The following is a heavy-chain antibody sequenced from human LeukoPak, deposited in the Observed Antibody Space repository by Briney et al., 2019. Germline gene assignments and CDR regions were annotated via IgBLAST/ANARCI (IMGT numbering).Heavy chain of an antibody. Sequence: GGSLRLSCAASGFTFSIYTAVWVRQAPGKGLEWVAVILKDESTKFYADSVKGRFTISRDNSKNTLYLQMSSLRAEDTALYYCARDWGLDPWGQGTLVTVSS. J-gene: IGHJ5*02. CDR3: ARDWGLDP. CDR2: ILKDESTK. CDR1: GFTFSIYT. V-gene: IGHV3-30-3*01. D-gene: IGHD3-16*01.